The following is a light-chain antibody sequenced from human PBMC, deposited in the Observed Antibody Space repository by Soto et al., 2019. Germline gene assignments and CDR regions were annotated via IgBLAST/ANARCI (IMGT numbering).Light chain of an antibody. J-gene: IGKJ4*01. CDR3: QQYNNWPPLT. CDR1: QSVGSN. V-gene: IGKV3-15*01. Sequence: EIVMTQSPATLSVSPGERATLSCRASQSVGSNLAWYQQKPGQAPRLLIYGASTRATGIPARFSGSGSGTEFTLTISSLQSEDFAGYCCQQYNNWPPLTFGGGTKVEIK. CDR2: GAS.